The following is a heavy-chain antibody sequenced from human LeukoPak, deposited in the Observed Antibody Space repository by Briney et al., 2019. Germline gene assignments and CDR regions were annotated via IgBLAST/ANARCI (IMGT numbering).Heavy chain of an antibody. D-gene: IGHD2-2*01. CDR1: GFTFSSYS. Sequence: PGGSLRLSCAASGFTFSSYSMNWVRQAPGKGLEWVSSISSSSSYIYYADPVKGRFTISRDNAKNSLYLQMNSLRAEDTAVYYCARVGCSSTSCHHDYWGQGTLVTVSS. CDR2: ISSSSSYI. J-gene: IGHJ4*02. CDR3: ARVGCSSTSCHHDY. V-gene: IGHV3-21*01.